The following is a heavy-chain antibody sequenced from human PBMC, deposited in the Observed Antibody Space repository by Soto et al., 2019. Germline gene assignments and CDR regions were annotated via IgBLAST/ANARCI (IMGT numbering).Heavy chain of an antibody. J-gene: IGHJ4*02. V-gene: IGHV1-3*01. CDR2: INAGNGNT. D-gene: IGHD6-19*01. Sequence: ASVKASCKASGYTLTSNALHWVRQAPGQRLEWMGWINAGNGNTKYSQKFQGRVTITRDTSASTAYMELSSLRSEDTAVYYCARSPCIAVADYWGQGTLVPVSS. CDR1: GYTLTSNA. CDR3: ARSPCIAVADY.